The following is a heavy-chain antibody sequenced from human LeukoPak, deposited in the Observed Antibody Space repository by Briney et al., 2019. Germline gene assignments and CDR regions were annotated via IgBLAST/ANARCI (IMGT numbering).Heavy chain of an antibody. Sequence: GGSLRLSCTAFGFTFSSYAISWVRQAPGQGLEWMGRIIPILGIANYAQKFQGRVTITADKSTSTAYMELSSLRSEDTAVYYCARDIYCSSTRCYNWFDPWGQGTLVTVSS. CDR3: ARDIYCSSTRCYNWFDP. CDR1: GFTFSSYA. D-gene: IGHD2-2*01. J-gene: IGHJ5*02. V-gene: IGHV1-69*04. CDR2: IIPILGIA.